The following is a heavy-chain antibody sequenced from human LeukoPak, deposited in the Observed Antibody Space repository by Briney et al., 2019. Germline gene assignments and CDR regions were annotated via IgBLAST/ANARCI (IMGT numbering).Heavy chain of an antibody. J-gene: IGHJ4*02. CDR2: ISRTSHTI. Sequence: GGSLRLSCAASGFTFSSYNMNWVRQAPGKGLEWLSYISRTSHTIYYADSVKVRFTISRDNAKNSLYLQMNSLRDEDTAVYYCARSTYYYDSSGYLYPSFFDYWGQGNLVTVSS. V-gene: IGHV3-48*02. D-gene: IGHD3-22*01. CDR1: GFTFSSYN. CDR3: ARSTYYYDSSGYLYPSFFDY.